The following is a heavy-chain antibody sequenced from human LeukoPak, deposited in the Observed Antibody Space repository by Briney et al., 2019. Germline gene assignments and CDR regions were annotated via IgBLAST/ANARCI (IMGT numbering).Heavy chain of an antibody. CDR2: TYYRSKWYN. CDR1: GDSISA. CDR3: ARDLESGSYEHYFDY. D-gene: IGHD1-26*01. Sequence: SQTLSLTCAISGDSISAWNWIRQSPSRGLEWLGRTYYRSKWYNDYAVSVKSRITINPDTSKNQFSLQLNSVTPEDTAVYYCARDLESGSYEHYFDYWGQGTLVTVTS. V-gene: IGHV6-1*01. J-gene: IGHJ4*02.